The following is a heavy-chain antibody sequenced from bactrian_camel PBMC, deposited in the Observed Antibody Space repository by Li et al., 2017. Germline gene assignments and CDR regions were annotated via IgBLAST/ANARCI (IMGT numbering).Heavy chain of an antibody. Sequence: VQLVESGGGSVQPGGSLKLSCAASTYPYSAMAWFRQAPGKEREGVAAIDTSGGITVYTDTVKGRFAISQDVAKNTVYLQMNSLQPENTAMYYCAARPRVRAAWSVTLDPHDYSFWGQGTQVTVS. CDR3: AARPRVRAAWSVTLDPHDYSF. D-gene: IGHD5*01. CDR1: TYPYSA. V-gene: IGHV3S40*01. CDR2: IDTSGGIT. J-gene: IGHJ4*01.